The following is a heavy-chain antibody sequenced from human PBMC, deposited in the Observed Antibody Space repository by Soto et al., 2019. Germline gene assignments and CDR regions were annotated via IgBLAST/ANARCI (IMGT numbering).Heavy chain of an antibody. J-gene: IGHJ4*02. D-gene: IGHD4-17*01. CDR2: ISGSGGST. Sequence: PGGSLRLSCAASGFTFSSYAMSWVRQAPGKGLEWVSAISGSGGSTYYADSVKGRFTISRDNSKNTLYLQMNSLRAEDTAVYYCAKDQGVVTTVTFLGFDYWGQGTLVTVSS. CDR1: GFTFSSYA. CDR3: AKDQGVVTTVTFLGFDY. V-gene: IGHV3-23*01.